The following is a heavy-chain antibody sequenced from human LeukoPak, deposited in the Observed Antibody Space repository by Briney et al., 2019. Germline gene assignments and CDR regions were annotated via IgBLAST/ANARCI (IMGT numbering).Heavy chain of an antibody. CDR3: ARVRKGGGWYSRGDFDY. Sequence: GGSLRLSCAASGFIVSNKYMNWVRQAPGKGLEWVSIIDADYNTNYADSVKGRFTISRDNSKNTIYLQMSSLRAEDTAVYYCARVRKGGGWYSRGDFDYWGQGTLVTVSS. CDR2: IDADYNT. D-gene: IGHD6-19*01. J-gene: IGHJ4*02. CDR1: GFIVSNKY. V-gene: IGHV3-66*01.